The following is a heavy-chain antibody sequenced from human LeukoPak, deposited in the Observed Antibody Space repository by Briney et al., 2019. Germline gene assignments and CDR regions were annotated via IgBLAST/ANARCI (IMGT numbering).Heavy chain of an antibody. CDR1: GFTFSSFW. V-gene: IGHV3-7*05. J-gene: IGHJ4*02. Sequence: GGSLRLSCAASGFTFSSFWMTWVRQAPGKGLEWVANIKQDGSEKYYVDSVMGRFTISKDNAKKSLYLQMNRLRAEDTAVYYCARGRNSDYWGRGTLVTVSS. D-gene: IGHD1-14*01. CDR2: IKQDGSEK. CDR3: ARGRNSDY.